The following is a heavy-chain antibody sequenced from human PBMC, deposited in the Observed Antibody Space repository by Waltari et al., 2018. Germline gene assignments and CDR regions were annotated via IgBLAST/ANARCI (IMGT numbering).Heavy chain of an antibody. CDR3: ARDWYCTNGGCQGCYYYYYGMDV. CDR1: GGSISSYY. Sequence: QVQLQESGPGLVKPSETLSLTGTVSGGSISSYYWSWNRQPAGKGLEWIGRVNTSGSTNYNPSLKSRVTMSVDTSKNQFSLKLSSVTAADTAVYYCARDWYCTNGGCQGCYYYYYGMDVWGQGTTVTVSS. CDR2: VNTSGST. V-gene: IGHV4-4*07. D-gene: IGHD2-8*01. J-gene: IGHJ6*02.